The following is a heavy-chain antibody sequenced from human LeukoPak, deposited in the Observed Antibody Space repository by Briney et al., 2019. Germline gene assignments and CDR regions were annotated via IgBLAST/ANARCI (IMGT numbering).Heavy chain of an antibody. V-gene: IGHV1-2*02. D-gene: IGHD4-23*01. CDR1: GYTFTGYY. J-gene: IGHJ4*02. Sequence: ASVKVSCKASGYTFTGYYMHWVRQAPGQGLEWMGWINPNSGGTNYAQKFQGRVTMTRDTSISTAYMELSRLRSDDTAVYYCASSPDATVVTPLSLDYWGQGTLVTVSS. CDR3: ASSPDATVVTPLSLDY. CDR2: INPNSGGT.